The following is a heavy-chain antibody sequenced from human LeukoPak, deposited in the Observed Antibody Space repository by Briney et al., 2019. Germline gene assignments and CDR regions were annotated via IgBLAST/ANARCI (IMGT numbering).Heavy chain of an antibody. Sequence: SETLSLTCAVSGGSISSGGYSWSWIRQPPGKGLEWIGYIYHSGSTYYNPSLKSRVTISVDRSKNQFSLKLSSVTAADTAAYYCARFGYYDSSGYSFDYWGQGTLVTVSS. J-gene: IGHJ4*02. V-gene: IGHV4-30-2*01. CDR1: GGSISSGGYS. CDR2: IYHSGST. CDR3: ARFGYYDSSGYSFDY. D-gene: IGHD3-22*01.